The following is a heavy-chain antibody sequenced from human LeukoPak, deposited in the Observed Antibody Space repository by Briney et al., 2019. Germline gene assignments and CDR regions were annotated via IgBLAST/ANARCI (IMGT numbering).Heavy chain of an antibody. J-gene: IGHJ5*02. V-gene: IGHV1-69*05. CDR2: IIPIFGTA. Sequence: SVKVSCKASGGTFSSYAISWVRQAPGQGLEWMGRIIPIFGTANYAQKFQGRVTMTRDTSTSTVYMELSSLGSEDTAVYYCARGGNWNYFGAPSRGPWGQGTLVTVSS. D-gene: IGHD1-7*01. CDR3: ARGGNWNYFGAPSRGP. CDR1: GGTFSSYA.